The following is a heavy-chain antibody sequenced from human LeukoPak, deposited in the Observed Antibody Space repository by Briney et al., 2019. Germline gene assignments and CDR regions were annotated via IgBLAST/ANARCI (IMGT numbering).Heavy chain of an antibody. D-gene: IGHD3-3*01. CDR1: GYTFTSYD. V-gene: IGHV1-8*01. CDR2: MNPNSGNT. CDR3: GKDLGDFWSGYTSDY. Sequence: ASVKVSCKASGYTFTSYDINWVRQATGQGLEWMGWMNPNSGNTGYAQKFQGRVTMTRNTSISTAYMELNSLRAEDTAVYFCGKDLGDFWSGYTSDYWGQGTLVTVSS. J-gene: IGHJ4*02.